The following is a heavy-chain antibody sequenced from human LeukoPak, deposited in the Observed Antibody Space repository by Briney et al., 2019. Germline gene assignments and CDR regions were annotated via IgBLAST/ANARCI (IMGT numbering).Heavy chain of an antibody. D-gene: IGHD3-10*01. CDR1: GRSYSGYY. CDR2: INHSCST. CDR3: ASQWFGELLGGDAFDI. J-gene: IGHJ3*02. Sequence: KAAETLSLPCAVYGRSYSGYYGSGLRRSPGKGLEWSGEINHSCSTNYNPSLQSRVTISVDTSRNQYSLKLSSVTAADTAVHYCASQWFGELLGGDAFDIWGQGTMVTVSS. V-gene: IGHV4-34*01.